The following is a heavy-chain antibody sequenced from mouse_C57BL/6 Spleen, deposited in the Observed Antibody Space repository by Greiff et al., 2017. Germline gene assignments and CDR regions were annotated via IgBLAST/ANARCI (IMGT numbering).Heavy chain of an antibody. CDR2: INPNNGGT. V-gene: IGHV1-26*01. CDR1: GYTFTDYY. Sequence: EVQLQQSGPELVKPGASVKISCKASGYTFTDYYMNWVKQSHGKSLEWIGDINPNNGGTSYNQKFKGKATLTVDKSSSTAYMELRSLTSEDSAVYYCARREKRYDGYYPFAYWGQGTLVTVSA. D-gene: IGHD2-3*01. J-gene: IGHJ3*01. CDR3: ARREKRYDGYYPFAY.